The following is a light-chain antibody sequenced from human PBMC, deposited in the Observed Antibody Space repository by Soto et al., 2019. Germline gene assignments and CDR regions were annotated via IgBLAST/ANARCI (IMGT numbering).Light chain of an antibody. CDR1: SSDVGRYNL. CDR2: EGD. J-gene: IGLJ1*01. CDR3: YSYVGASTYV. V-gene: IGLV2-23*01. Sequence: QSALTQPASVSGSPGQSITISCTGTSSDVGRYNLVSWYQQHPGKAPKLMLYEGDKRPSGVSNRFSGSKSGNTASMTISGLQAEDEAAYYCYSYVGASTYVFGTGTKLTVL.